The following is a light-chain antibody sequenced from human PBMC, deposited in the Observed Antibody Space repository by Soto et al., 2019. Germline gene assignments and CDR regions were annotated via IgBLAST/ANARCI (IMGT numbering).Light chain of an antibody. Sequence: QSALTQPDSVSGSPGQSITSSCTGTSSDLGTYNLVSWYQQHPGKAPKLTIYEATKRPSWVSNRFSGSKSGNTASLTISGLQAEDEADYYCCSYAGGSTLVFGGGTKLTVL. CDR3: CSYAGGSTLV. CDR1: SSDLGTYNL. CDR2: EAT. J-gene: IGLJ3*02. V-gene: IGLV2-23*01.